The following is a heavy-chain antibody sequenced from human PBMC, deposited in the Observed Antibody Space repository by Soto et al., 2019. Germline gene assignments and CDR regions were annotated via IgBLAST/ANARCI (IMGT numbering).Heavy chain of an antibody. Sequence: GGSLRLSCAASGLIFSSYAMHWVRQAPGEGLEWVAIISHDGGNKDYVDSVKGRFTISRDNSKNRMYLHMSDLGAEDTAVYYCAGRPIVGAIKAIYWGQGTLVTVSS. CDR1: GLIFSSYA. CDR2: ISHDGGNK. CDR3: AGRPIVGAIKAIY. V-gene: IGHV3-30-3*01. J-gene: IGHJ4*02. D-gene: IGHD1-26*01.